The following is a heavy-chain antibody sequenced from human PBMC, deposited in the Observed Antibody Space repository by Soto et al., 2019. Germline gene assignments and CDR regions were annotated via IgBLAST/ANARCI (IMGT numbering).Heavy chain of an antibody. CDR2: INPSGGST. V-gene: IGHV1-46*01. D-gene: IGHD6-19*01. CDR3: ARVTPVKKWQWLVPFGY. J-gene: IGHJ4*02. CDR1: GYTFTSYY. Sequence: ASVKVSCKASGYTFTSYYMHWVRQAPGQRLEWMGIINPSGGSTSYAQKFQGRVTMTRDTSTSTVYMELSSLRSEDTAVYYCARVTPVKKWQWLVPFGYWGQGTLVTVSS.